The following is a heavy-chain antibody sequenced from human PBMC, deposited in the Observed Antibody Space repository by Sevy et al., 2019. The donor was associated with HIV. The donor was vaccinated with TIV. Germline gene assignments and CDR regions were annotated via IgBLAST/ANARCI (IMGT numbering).Heavy chain of an antibody. CDR2: INQDGGKK. Sequence: GGSLRLSCAASGFTFSSYWMSWVRQAPGKGLEWVANINQDGGKKYYVDSVKGRFTISRDNAKNSLYLQMNSLRAEDTAVYYCARGRDYGDYYYYYYYGMDVWGQGTTVTVSS. J-gene: IGHJ6*02. V-gene: IGHV3-7*03. CDR1: GFTFSSYW. D-gene: IGHD4-17*01. CDR3: ARGRDYGDYYYYYYYGMDV.